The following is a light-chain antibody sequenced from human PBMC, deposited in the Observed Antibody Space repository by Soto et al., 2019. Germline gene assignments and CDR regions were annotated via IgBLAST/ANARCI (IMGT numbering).Light chain of an antibody. CDR2: YDS. Sequence: SSELTQPPSVSVAPGKTARITCGGNNIGSKSVHWYQQKPGQAPVLVIYYDSDRPSGIPERFSGSNSGNTATLTISRVEAGDEADYYCQVWDSSSALAVFGGGTQLTVL. CDR3: QVWDSSSALAV. V-gene: IGLV3-21*04. J-gene: IGLJ7*01. CDR1: NIGSKS.